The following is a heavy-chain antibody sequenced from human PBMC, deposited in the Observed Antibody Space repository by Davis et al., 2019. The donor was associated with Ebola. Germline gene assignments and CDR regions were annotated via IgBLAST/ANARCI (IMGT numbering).Heavy chain of an antibody. CDR2: INPSGGST. Sequence: AASVKVSCKASGYTFTSYYMHWVRQAPGQGLEWMGIINPSGGSTSYAQKFQGRVTMTRDTSTSTAYMELSRLRSDDTAVYYCARETYYYGSGTSGYGMDVWGKGTTVTVSS. D-gene: IGHD3-10*01. CDR3: ARETYYYGSGTSGYGMDV. CDR1: GYTFTSYY. J-gene: IGHJ6*04. V-gene: IGHV1-46*01.